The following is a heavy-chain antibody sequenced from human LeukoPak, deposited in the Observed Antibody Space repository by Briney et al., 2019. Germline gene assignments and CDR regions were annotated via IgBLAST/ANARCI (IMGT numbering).Heavy chain of an antibody. D-gene: IGHD3-10*01. V-gene: IGHV5-51*01. CDR3: ARHYGSGSLHFDY. CDR1: GYSFTSYW. CDR2: IYPGDSDT. Sequence: GASLKISFKGSGYSFTSYWIGWVRPLPGKGLAWMGIIYPGDSDTKYSPSFQGQVTISSDKSISTADLQQSSLKASDTAMYYCARHYGSGSLHFDYWGQGTLVTVSS. J-gene: IGHJ4*02.